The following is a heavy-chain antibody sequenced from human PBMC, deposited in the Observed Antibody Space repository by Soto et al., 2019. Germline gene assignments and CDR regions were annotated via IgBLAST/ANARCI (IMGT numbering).Heavy chain of an antibody. J-gene: IGHJ6*02. CDR2: ISGSGGST. V-gene: IGHV3-23*01. Sequence: EVQLLESGGGLVQPGGSLRLSCAASGFTFSSYAMSWVRQAPGKGLEWVSAISGSGGSTYYADSVKGRFTISSDNSKKPLYLQMNRLRAEDTAVYYCAKDLMLPAAKSSSYYGMAVWGPGTTVTVSS. CDR1: GFTFSSYA. D-gene: IGHD2-2*01. CDR3: AKDLMLPAAKSSSYYGMAV.